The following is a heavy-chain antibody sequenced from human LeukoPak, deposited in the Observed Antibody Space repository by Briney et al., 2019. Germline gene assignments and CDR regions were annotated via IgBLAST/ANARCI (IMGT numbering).Heavy chain of an antibody. J-gene: IGHJ4*02. V-gene: IGHV1-2*02. CDR1: GYTFTGYY. D-gene: IGHD3-22*01. CDR3: ARASHSSGYYTLDY. CDR2: INPNSGDT. Sequence: ASVKVSCKASGYTFTGYYIHWVRQAPGQRLECMGWINPNSGDTNYAQNFQGRVTMTRDTSISTVYMELNRLRSDDAAVYYCARASHSSGYYTLDYWGQGTLVTVSS.